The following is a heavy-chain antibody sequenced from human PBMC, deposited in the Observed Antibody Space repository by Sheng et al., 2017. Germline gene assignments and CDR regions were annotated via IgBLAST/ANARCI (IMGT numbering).Heavy chain of an antibody. V-gene: IGHV4-34*01. Sequence: QVQLQQWGAGLLKPSETLSLTCAVYGGSFSGYYWSWIHQPPGKGLEWIGEINHSGSTNYNPSLKSRVTISVDTSKNQFSLKLSSVTAADTAVYYCARVFSASVHAMVTAEDYWGQGTLVTVSS. CDR2: INHSGST. CDR3: ARVFSASVHAMVTAEDY. D-gene: IGHD5-18*01. J-gene: IGHJ4*02. CDR1: GGSFSGYY.